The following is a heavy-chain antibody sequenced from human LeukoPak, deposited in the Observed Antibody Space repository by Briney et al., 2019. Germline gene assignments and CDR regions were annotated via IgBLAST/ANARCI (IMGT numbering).Heavy chain of an antibody. CDR1: GFIFNNYA. J-gene: IGHJ4*02. Sequence: GRSLRLSCAGSGFIFNNYAVHWVRQPPGKGLEWVSGISWNSGSIDYADSVKGRFTISRDNAKNSLYLQMNSLRVEDTAFYYCAKDNRRHYTSGPNPDSLHWGQGALVTVSS. V-gene: IGHV3-9*01. CDR3: AKDNRRHYTSGPNPDSLH. CDR2: ISWNSGSI. D-gene: IGHD6-19*01.